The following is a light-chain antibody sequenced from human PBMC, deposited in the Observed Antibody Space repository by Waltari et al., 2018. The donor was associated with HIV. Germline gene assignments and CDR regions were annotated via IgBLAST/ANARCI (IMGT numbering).Light chain of an antibody. CDR1: QGISSA. V-gene: IGKV1-13*02. CDR2: DAS. CDR3: QQCNSYPLT. Sequence: AIQLTQSPSSLSASVGDRVTITCRASQGISSALAWYQYKPGKAPKLLIDDASSLESGGPSRFSGSGSVTDFTLTISSLQPEDFATYYCQQCNSYPLTFGGGTKVEIK. J-gene: IGKJ4*01.